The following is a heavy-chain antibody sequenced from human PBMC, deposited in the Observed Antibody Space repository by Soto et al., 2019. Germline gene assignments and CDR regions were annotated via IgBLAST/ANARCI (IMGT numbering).Heavy chain of an antibody. CDR1: GLTFSSYG. CDR3: ARESRPWSVGANHFDY. V-gene: IGHV3-33*01. CDR2: IWYDGTNK. Sequence: GGSLRLSCAASGLTFSSYGMHWVRQAPGKGLEWVAVIWYDGTNKKYADSVKGRFTISRDNSKNTLYLQMNSLRAEDTAVYYCARESRPWSVGANHFDYWGQGTLVTVYS. J-gene: IGHJ4*02. D-gene: IGHD1-26*01.